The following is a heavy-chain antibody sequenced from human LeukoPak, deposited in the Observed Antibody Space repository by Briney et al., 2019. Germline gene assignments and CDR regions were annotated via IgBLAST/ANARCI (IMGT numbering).Heavy chain of an antibody. J-gene: IGHJ4*02. Sequence: GGSLRLSCVASGFTFSHYSMNWVRQAPGKGQEWVSSIRFSGSYIYYADSVKGRFTISRDDAKNLLSLQMISLRAEDTAVYYCTRAGPRRDGYNRDYWGQGTLVTVSS. CDR3: TRAGPRRDGYNRDY. CDR1: GFTFSHYS. D-gene: IGHD5-24*01. V-gene: IGHV3-21*01. CDR2: IRFSGSYI.